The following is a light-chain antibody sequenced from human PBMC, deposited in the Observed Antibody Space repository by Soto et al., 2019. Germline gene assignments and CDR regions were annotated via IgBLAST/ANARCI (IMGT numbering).Light chain of an antibody. CDR1: QSISSY. V-gene: IGKV1-39*01. CDR2: AAS. J-gene: IGKJ1*01. Sequence: DIQMTQSPSSLSASVGDRVTITSRASQSISSYLNWYQQKPGKAPKLLIYAASSLQSGVPSRFSGSGSGTDFTLTISSLQPEDFATYYCQQSYSTSVTFGQGTKVEIK. CDR3: QQSYSTSVT.